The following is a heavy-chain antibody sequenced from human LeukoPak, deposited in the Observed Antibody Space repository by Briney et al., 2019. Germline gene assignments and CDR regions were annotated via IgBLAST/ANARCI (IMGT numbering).Heavy chain of an antibody. CDR3: ARGLYDSSGYSY. Sequence: GGSLRLSCAASGFTFSSYAMHWVRQAPGKGLEWVAVISYDGSNKYYADSVKGRFTISRDNSENTLYLQMNSLRAEDTAVYYCARGLYDSSGYSYWGQGTLVTVSS. D-gene: IGHD3-22*01. CDR1: GFTFSSYA. J-gene: IGHJ4*02. CDR2: ISYDGSNK. V-gene: IGHV3-30-3*01.